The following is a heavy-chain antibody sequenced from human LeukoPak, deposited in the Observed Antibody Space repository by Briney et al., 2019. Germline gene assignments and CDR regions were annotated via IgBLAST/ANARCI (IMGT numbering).Heavy chain of an antibody. D-gene: IGHD2-2*01. J-gene: IGHJ5*02. Sequence: GGSLRLSCAASGFTFSSYWMHWVRQAPGKGLVWVSRINSDGSSTSYADSVKGRFTISRDNAKNTLYLQMNSLRAEDTAVYYCARDPGWVKYQLLPNWFGPWGQGTLVTVSS. CDR3: ARDPGWVKYQLLPNWFGP. CDR1: GFTFSSYW. V-gene: IGHV3-74*01. CDR2: INSDGSST.